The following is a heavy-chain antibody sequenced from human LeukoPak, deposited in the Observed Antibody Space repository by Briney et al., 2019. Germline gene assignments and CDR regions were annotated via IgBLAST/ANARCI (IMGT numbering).Heavy chain of an antibody. CDR3: AAPGIAAAGREYYYYYYMDV. J-gene: IGHJ6*03. V-gene: IGHV1-69*13. D-gene: IGHD6-13*01. CDR1: GYTFTSYG. Sequence: SVKVSCKASGYTFTSYGISWVRQAPGQGLEWMGGIIPIFGTANYAQKFQGRVTITADESTSTAYMELSSLRSEDTAVYYCAAPGIAAAGREYYYYYYMDVWGKGTTVTVSS. CDR2: IIPIFGTA.